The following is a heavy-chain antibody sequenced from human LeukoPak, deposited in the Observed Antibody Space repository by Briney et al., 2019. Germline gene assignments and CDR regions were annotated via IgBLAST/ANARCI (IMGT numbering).Heavy chain of an antibody. CDR1: GGSFSGYY. CDR3: ARGHCSSTSCYVPYYYYYGMDV. CDR2: INHSGST. Sequence: SETLSLTCAVYGGSFSGYYWSWIRQPPGKGLKWIGEINHSGSTNYNPSLKSRVTISVDTSKNQFSLKLSSVTAADTAVYYCARGHCSSTSCYVPYYYYYGMDVWGQGTTVTVSS. D-gene: IGHD2-2*01. V-gene: IGHV4-34*01. J-gene: IGHJ6*02.